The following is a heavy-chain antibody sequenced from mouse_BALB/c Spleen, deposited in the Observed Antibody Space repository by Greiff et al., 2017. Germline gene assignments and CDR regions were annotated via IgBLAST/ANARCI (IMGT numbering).Heavy chain of an antibody. J-gene: IGHJ4*01. V-gene: IGHV5-17*02. CDR2: ISSGSSTI. D-gene: IGHD2-4*01. CDR1: GFTFSSFG. Sequence: DVKLVESGGGLVQPGGSRKLSCAASGFTFSSFGMHWVRQAPEKGLEWVAYISSGSSTIYYADTVKGRFTISRDNPKNTLFLQMTSLRSEDTAMYYCARDYDGFMDYWGQGTSVTVSS. CDR3: ARDYDGFMDY.